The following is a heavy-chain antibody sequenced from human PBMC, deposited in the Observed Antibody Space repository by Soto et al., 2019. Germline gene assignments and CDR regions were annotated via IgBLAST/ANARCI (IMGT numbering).Heavy chain of an antibody. CDR3: ARVAIGSYYFEY. CDR1: VFTFSSYW. CDR2: INPDGSTT. Sequence: VQLVESGGGLVQPGVSLRLSCAASVFTFSSYWMHWVRQAPGKGLVWVSRINPDGSTTSYADSVKGRFTISRDSAKDTLYLQMNSLTAEYTAVYYCARVAIGSYYFEYWGQGTLVTVSS. D-gene: IGHD3-10*01. J-gene: IGHJ4*02. V-gene: IGHV3-74*01.